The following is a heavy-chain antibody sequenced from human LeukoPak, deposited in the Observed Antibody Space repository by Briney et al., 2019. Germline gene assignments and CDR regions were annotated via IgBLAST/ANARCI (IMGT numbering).Heavy chain of an antibody. CDR1: GFLFANHW. V-gene: IGHV3-7*01. D-gene: IGHD3-10*01. Sequence: GGSLRLSCAASGFLFANHWMSWVRQAPGKGLEWVADIKQGGRQKLYVDSVKGRFTISRDDAKNSLSLQMDSLRAEDTAVYYCARGSPYGSRSDFLDSWGPGTLVTVSS. CDR3: ARGSPYGSRSDFLDS. J-gene: IGHJ5*01. CDR2: IKQGGRQK.